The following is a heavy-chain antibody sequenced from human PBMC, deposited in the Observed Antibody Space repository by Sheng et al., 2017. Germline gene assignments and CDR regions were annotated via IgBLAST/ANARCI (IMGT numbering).Heavy chain of an antibody. CDR1: GYTFTSYG. V-gene: IGHV1-18*01. J-gene: IGHJ6*02. D-gene: IGHD6-19*01. CDR3: ARDLAVAGHYYYGMDV. Sequence: QVQLVQSGAEVKKPGASVKVSCKASGYTFTSYGISWLRQAPGQGLEWMGWISAYNGNTNYAQKLQGRVTMTTDTSTSTAYMELRSLRSDDTAVYYCARDLAVAGHYYYGMDVWGQGTTVTVSS. CDR2: ISAYNGNT.